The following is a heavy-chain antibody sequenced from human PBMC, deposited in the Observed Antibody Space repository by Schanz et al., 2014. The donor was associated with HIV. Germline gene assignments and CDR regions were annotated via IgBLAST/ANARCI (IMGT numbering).Heavy chain of an antibody. CDR1: GFRFRSYW. V-gene: IGHV3-7*01. CDR3: AKDRNHYDSRYRGKGNYYYYYGMDV. J-gene: IGHJ6*02. D-gene: IGHD3-22*01. Sequence: DVQLVESGGSLVQPGGSLRLSCAASGFRFRSYWMSWVRQAPGKGLEWVANIKLDGSEKYYVDSVKGRFTISRDNSKNTLYLQMKSLRPEDTAVYYCAKDRNHYDSRYRGKGNYYYYYGMDVWGQGTTVTVSS. CDR2: IKLDGSEK.